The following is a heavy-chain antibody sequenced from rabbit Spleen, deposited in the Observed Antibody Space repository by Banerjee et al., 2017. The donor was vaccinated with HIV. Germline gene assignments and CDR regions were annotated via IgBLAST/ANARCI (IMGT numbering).Heavy chain of an antibody. CDR2: INALTGKA. CDR1: GFSFSNKAV. CDR3: ARDLDCVIGWNFGW. J-gene: IGHJ6*01. Sequence: QEQLVESGGGLVQPGGSLKLSCTASGFSFSNKAVLCWVRQAPGKGLEWIACINALTGKAVYASWAKGRFTFSKTSSTTVTLQMTSLTAADTATCFCARDLDCVIGWNFGWWGPGTLVTVS. V-gene: IGHV1S45*01. D-gene: IGHD4-1*01.